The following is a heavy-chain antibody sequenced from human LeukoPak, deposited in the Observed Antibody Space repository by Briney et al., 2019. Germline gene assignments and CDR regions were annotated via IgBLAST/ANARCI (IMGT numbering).Heavy chain of an antibody. J-gene: IGHJ4*02. CDR1: GGSISSSSYY. CDR3: AKALVVVVGASRAFDY. D-gene: IGHD2-15*01. V-gene: IGHV4-39*01. CDR2: IYYSGST. Sequence: PSETLSLTCTVSGGSISSSSYYWGWIRQPPGKGLEWIGSIYYSGSTYYNPSLKSRVTISVDTSKNQFSLKLSSVTAADTAVYYCAKALVVVVGASRAFDYWGQGTLVTVSS.